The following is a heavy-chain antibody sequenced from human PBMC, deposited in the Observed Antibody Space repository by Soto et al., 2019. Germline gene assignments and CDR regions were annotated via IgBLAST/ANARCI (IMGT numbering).Heavy chain of an antibody. CDR3: AKGDYSHSWNNGHYDY. CDR2: ICYSDIT. CDR1: VGSFSSFC. V-gene: IGHV4-59*01. J-gene: IGHJ4*02. D-gene: IGHD1-1*01. Sequence: PSETLSLTCIVSVGSFSSFCWSWIRQPPGKGLEWIGYICYSDITNYNPSLKSRVTISVDTTKNQFSLKLSSVTAADTAVYYCAKGDYSHSWNNGHYDYCGQGALVTVYS.